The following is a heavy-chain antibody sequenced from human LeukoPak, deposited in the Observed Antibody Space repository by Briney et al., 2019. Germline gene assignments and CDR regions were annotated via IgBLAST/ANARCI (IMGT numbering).Heavy chain of an antibody. CDR3: ARVGVRASSGYYAQVDY. CDR2: INPSGGST. V-gene: IGHV1-46*01. Sequence: ASVKVSCKASGYTFTSYYMHWVRQAPGQVLEWMGIINPSGGSTSYAQKFQGRVTMTRDTSTSTVYMELSSLRSEDTAVYYCARVGVRASSGYYAQVDYWGQGTLVTVSS. J-gene: IGHJ4*02. CDR1: GYTFTSYY. D-gene: IGHD3-22*01.